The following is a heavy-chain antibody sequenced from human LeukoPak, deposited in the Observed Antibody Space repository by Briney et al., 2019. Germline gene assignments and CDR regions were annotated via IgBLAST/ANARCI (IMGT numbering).Heavy chain of an antibody. V-gene: IGHV1-69*06. J-gene: IGHJ4*02. D-gene: IGHD3-3*01. Sequence: SVKVSCKASGGTFSSYAISWVRQAPGQGLEWMGGIIPIFGTANYAQKFQGRVTITADKSTSTAYMELSSLRSEDTAVYYCAKGLRFLEWSFDYWGQGTLVTVSS. CDR1: GGTFSSYA. CDR3: AKGLRFLEWSFDY. CDR2: IIPIFGTA.